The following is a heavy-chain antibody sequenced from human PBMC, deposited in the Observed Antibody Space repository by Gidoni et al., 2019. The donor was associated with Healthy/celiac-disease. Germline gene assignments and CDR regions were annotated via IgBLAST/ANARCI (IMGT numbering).Heavy chain of an antibody. V-gene: IGHV4-39*01. CDR1: GGAISSNSYY. Sequence: QLQLQESGPGLVKPSETLSLPCTVPGGAISSNSYYWGCIRKLPGKGLEWIWIIYYIGSTYYNPSHKSRVTISVDTSKNQFSLKLSSVTAADTAVYYCARHVITIFGVVIISWFDPWGQGTLVTVSS. D-gene: IGHD3-3*01. J-gene: IGHJ5*02. CDR2: IYYIGST. CDR3: ARHVITIFGVVIISWFDP.